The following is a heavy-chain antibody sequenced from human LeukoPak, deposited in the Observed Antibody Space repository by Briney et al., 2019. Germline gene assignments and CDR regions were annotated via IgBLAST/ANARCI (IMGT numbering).Heavy chain of an antibody. CDR2: ITANTRGSIT. J-gene: IGHJ4*02. Sequence: GGSLRLSCVTSGCSFSTYDMSWVRQAPGKGREWVSGITANTRGSITYYADSVKGRFTISRDSSKDTLYLQMNSLRAEDTAVYFCARGGCFSFDYWGQGTLVTVSS. D-gene: IGHD2-21*02. V-gene: IGHV3-23*01. CDR3: ARGGCFSFDY. CDR1: GCSFSTYD.